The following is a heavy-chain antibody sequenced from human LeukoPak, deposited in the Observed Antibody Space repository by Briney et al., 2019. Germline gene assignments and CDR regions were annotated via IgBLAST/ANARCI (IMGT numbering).Heavy chain of an antibody. V-gene: IGHV3-21*04. J-gene: IGHJ4*02. CDR3: AREAVRGDTATLKGAMGY. CDR1: GFTFSSYS. CDR2: ISSSSIYI. D-gene: IGHD5-18*01. Sequence: GGSLRLSCAASGFTFSSYSLNWVRQAPGKGLELVSSISSSSIYIYYADSLKGRFTISRDNAKKSLYLEMNSLRAEDTAVYYCAREAVRGDTATLKGAMGYWGQGTLVTVSS.